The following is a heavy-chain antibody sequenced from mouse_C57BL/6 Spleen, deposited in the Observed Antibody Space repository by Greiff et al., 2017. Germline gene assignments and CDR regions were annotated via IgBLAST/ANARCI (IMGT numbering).Heavy chain of an antibody. CDR2: IWSGGST. J-gene: IGHJ4*01. D-gene: IGHD2-4*01. Sequence: VQVVESGPGLVQPSQSLSITCTVSGFSLTSYGVHWVRQSPGKGLEWLGVIWSGGSTDYNAAFISRLSISKDNSKSQVFFKMNSLQADDTAIYYCARNSRYYDYDSYYAMDYWGQGTSVTVSS. CDR1: GFSLTSYG. CDR3: ARNSRYYDYDSYYAMDY. V-gene: IGHV2-2*01.